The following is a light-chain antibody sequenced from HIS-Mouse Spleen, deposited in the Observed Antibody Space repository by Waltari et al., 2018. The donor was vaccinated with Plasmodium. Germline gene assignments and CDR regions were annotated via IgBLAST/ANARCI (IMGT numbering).Light chain of an antibody. CDR3: QQYYSYPLT. V-gene: IGKV1-8*01. CDR2: AAS. Sequence: IQMTQSPSSLSASVGDRVTITCRASQGISSYLAWYQQKPGKAPKLLIYAASTLQSGVPSRFSGSGSGTDFTLTISCLQSEDFATYYFQQYYSYPLTFGGGTKVEIK. J-gene: IGKJ4*01. CDR1: QGISSY.